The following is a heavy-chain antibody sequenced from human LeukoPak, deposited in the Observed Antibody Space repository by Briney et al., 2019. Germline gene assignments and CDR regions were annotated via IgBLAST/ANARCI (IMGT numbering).Heavy chain of an antibody. J-gene: IGHJ6*03. CDR3: ARAVVYYYDSSGYPNYYYYMDV. V-gene: IGHV1-18*01. CDR1: GYTFTSYG. D-gene: IGHD3-22*01. CDR2: ISAYNGNT. Sequence: GASVKVSCKASGYTFTSYGISWVRQAPGQGLEWMGWISAYNGNTNYAQKLQGRVTMTTDTSTSTAYMELRSLRSDDTAVHYCARAVVYYYDSSGYPNYYYYMDVWGKGTTVTVSS.